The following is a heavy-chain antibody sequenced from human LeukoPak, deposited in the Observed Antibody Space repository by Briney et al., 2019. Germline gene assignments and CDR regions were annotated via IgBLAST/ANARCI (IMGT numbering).Heavy chain of an antibody. Sequence: SETLSLTCTVSGGSISSYYWSWIRQPPGKGLEWIGYIYYSGSTNYNPSLKSRVIISVDTSKNQFSLKLSSVTAADTAVYYCARAHQGIRSSSWRFDYWGQGTLVTVSS. CDR3: ARAHQGIRSSSWRFDY. CDR2: IYYSGST. V-gene: IGHV4-59*01. D-gene: IGHD6-13*01. CDR1: GGSISSYY. J-gene: IGHJ4*02.